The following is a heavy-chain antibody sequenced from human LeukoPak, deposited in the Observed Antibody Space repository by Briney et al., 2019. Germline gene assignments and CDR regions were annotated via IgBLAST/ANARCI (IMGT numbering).Heavy chain of an antibody. Sequence: PSQTLSLTCTVSGGSISSGSDYWSWIRQPAGKGLEWIGRIYTSGSTNYNPSLKSRVTISVDTSKTQFSLKLSSVTAADTAVYYCARGPRRQPAGDMDVWGKGATVTISS. D-gene: IGHD2-2*01. V-gene: IGHV4-61*02. CDR3: ARGPRRQPAGDMDV. CDR1: GGSISSGSDY. CDR2: IYTSGST. J-gene: IGHJ6*03.